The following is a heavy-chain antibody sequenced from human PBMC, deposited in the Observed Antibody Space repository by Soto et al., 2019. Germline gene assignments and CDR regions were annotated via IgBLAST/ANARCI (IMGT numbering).Heavy chain of an antibody. CDR1: GGSVSSGSYY. D-gene: IGHD4-17*01. Sequence: PSETLSLTCTVSGGSVSSGSYYWSWIRQPPGKGLEWIGYIYYSGSTYYNPSLKSRVTISVDTSKNQFSLKLSSVTAADTAVYYCASTSGHYGGNYAFDYWGQGTLVTVSS. V-gene: IGHV4-39*01. CDR3: ASTSGHYGGNYAFDY. CDR2: IYYSGST. J-gene: IGHJ4*02.